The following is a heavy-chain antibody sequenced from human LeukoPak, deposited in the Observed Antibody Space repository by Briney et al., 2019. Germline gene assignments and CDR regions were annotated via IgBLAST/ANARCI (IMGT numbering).Heavy chain of an antibody. V-gene: IGHV3-23*01. J-gene: IGHJ4*02. CDR3: AKERYDSGTYSYFDY. CDR1: GFTFSSYA. Sequence: PGGSLRLSCAASGFTFSSYAMSWVRQAPGKGLEWVSAISGSGGSTYYADSVKGRFTISRDNGKKTLYLQMSSLRAEDTAVYYCAKERYDSGTYSYFDYWGQGTLVTVSS. D-gene: IGHD3-10*01. CDR2: ISGSGGST.